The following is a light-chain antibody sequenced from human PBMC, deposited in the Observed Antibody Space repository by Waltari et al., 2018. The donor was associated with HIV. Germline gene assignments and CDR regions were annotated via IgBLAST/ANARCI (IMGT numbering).Light chain of an antibody. V-gene: IGKV1-33*01. Sequence: DIQMTQSPSSLSASVGDRVTITCQASQDISNYLNWYQQKPGKAPKLLIYDTPRLETGVPSRFSGSGSATDFTFTISSLQPEDIATYYCQQHDTFPLTFGGGTKVEIK. CDR3: QQHDTFPLT. J-gene: IGKJ4*01. CDR2: DTP. CDR1: QDISNY.